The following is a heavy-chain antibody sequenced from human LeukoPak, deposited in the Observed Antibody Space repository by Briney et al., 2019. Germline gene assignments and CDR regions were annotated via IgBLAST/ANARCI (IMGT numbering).Heavy chain of an antibody. CDR1: GFTVSSNS. J-gene: IGHJ4*02. D-gene: IGHD3-22*01. CDR2: IYSDNT. V-gene: IGHV3-66*03. Sequence: PGGSLRLSCTVSGFTVSSNSMSWVRQAPGKGLEWVSFIYSDNTHYSDSVKGRFTISRDNSKNTLYLQMNSLRAEDTAVYYCAMLPHLFYYDSSGSYYWGQGTLVTVSS. CDR3: AMLPHLFYYDSSGSYY.